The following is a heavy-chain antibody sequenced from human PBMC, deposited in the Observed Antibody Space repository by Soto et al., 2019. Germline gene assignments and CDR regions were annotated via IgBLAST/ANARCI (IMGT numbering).Heavy chain of an antibody. CDR3: AGLVYSSPERYNWFDP. Sequence: QVQLQESGPGLGKPSETLSLTCTVSGGSVSSGSYYWSWIRQPPGKGLEWIGYIYYSGSSNYNPSLKSRVTISVDTSKNQFSRKLSSVTAADTAVYYCAGLVYSSPERYNWFDPWGQGTLVTVSS. J-gene: IGHJ5*02. CDR2: IYYSGSS. D-gene: IGHD6-13*01. CDR1: GGSVSSGSYY. V-gene: IGHV4-61*01.